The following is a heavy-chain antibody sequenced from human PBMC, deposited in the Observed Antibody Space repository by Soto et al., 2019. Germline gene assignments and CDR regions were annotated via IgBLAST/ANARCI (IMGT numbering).Heavy chain of an antibody. CDR3: ARDREAARPGWFDP. Sequence: QAQLVQSGAEVNKPGASVKVSCKASGYPFTTYGISWVRQAPGRGLEWMGWISAYNGDTKDAQKFQDRVTMTTDAFTSPAYLELRSLTSDDTAVYYCARDREAARPGWFDPWGQGTLVTVSS. CDR2: ISAYNGDT. J-gene: IGHJ5*02. V-gene: IGHV1-18*04. D-gene: IGHD6-6*01. CDR1: GYPFTTYG.